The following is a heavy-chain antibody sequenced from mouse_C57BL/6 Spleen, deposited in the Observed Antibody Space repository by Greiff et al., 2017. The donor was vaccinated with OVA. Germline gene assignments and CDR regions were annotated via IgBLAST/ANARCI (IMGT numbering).Heavy chain of an antibody. CDR2: IYPGDGDT. CDR1: GYAFSSSW. V-gene: IGHV1-82*01. CDR3: ARNGDWDRFAY. J-gene: IGHJ3*01. Sequence: QVQLQQSGPELVKPGASVKISCKASGYAFSSSWMNWVKQRPGKGLEWIGRIYPGDGDTNYNGKFKGKATLTADKSSSTAYMKLSSLTSEDSAVYFCARNGDWDRFAYWGQGTLVTVSA. D-gene: IGHD4-1*01.